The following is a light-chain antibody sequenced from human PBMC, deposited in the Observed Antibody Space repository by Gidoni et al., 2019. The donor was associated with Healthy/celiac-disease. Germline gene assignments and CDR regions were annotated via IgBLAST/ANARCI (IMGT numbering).Light chain of an antibody. CDR1: SSNIGAGYD. V-gene: IGLV1-40*01. CDR3: QSYDSSLSGVV. CDR2: GNS. J-gene: IGLJ2*01. Sequence: QSVLTQPPSVSGAPGQRVTISCTGSSSNIGAGYDVHWYQQLPGTAPKLLIYGNSNRPSRVPDRFSGSKSGTSASLAITWLQAEDEADYYCQSYDSSLSGVVFGGGTKLTVL.